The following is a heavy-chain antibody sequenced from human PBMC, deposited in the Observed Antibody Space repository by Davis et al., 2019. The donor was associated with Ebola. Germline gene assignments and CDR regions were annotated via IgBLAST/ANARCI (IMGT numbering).Heavy chain of an antibody. V-gene: IGHV1-46*01. J-gene: IGHJ4*02. CDR1: GYTFTSYY. D-gene: IGHD2/OR15-2a*01. Sequence: AASVKVSCKASGYTFTSYYMHWVRQAPGQGLEWMGLINPSGGSTSYAQKFQGRVTMTRDTSTSTVYMELSRLRSDDTAVDYCAREILWSLEYYFDYWGQGTLVTVSS. CDR3: AREILWSLEYYFDY. CDR2: INPSGGST.